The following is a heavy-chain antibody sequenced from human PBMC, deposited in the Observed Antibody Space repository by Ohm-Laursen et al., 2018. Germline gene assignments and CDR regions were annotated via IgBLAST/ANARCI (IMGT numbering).Heavy chain of an antibody. Sequence: PTQTLTLTCTFSGFSLSASGMRVSWIRQPPGKALEWLARIDWDGDKFYSTSLKTRLTISKDTSKNQVVLTMTNMDPVDTATYYCARVSPYYNAMDVWGQGTTVTVSS. CDR3: ARVSPYYNAMDV. V-gene: IGHV2-70*04. J-gene: IGHJ6*02. CDR2: IDWDGDK. CDR1: GFSLSASGMR. D-gene: IGHD5/OR15-5a*01.